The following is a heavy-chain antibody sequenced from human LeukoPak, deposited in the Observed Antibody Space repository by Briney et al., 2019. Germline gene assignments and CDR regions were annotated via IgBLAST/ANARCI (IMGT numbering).Heavy chain of an antibody. J-gene: IGHJ4*02. Sequence: GESLKISCKGSGYSFINYWIGWVRQMPGKGMEWMGIIYAGDSETRYGPSFQGQVTISVDKSVSTAYLQWSSLKASDSAMYYCARGGPSYALDYWGQGTLVTVSS. CDR2: IYAGDSET. CDR3: ARGGPSYALDY. V-gene: IGHV5-51*01. D-gene: IGHD3-16*01. CDR1: GYSFINYW.